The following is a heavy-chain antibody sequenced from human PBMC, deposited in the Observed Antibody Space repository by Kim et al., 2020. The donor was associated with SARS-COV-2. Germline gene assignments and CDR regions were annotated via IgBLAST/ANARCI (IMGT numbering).Heavy chain of an antibody. CDR3: ARDSDYYDSSGYYSWYFAL. J-gene: IGHJ2*01. CDR2: ISYDGSNK. D-gene: IGHD3-22*01. V-gene: IGHV3-30*04. CDR1: GFTFSSYA. Sequence: GGSLRLSCAASGFTFSSYAMHWVRQAPGKGLEWVAVISYDGSNKYYADSVKGRFTISRDNSKNTLYLQMNSLRAEDTAVYYCARDSDYYDSSGYYSWYFALWGRGTLVTVSS.